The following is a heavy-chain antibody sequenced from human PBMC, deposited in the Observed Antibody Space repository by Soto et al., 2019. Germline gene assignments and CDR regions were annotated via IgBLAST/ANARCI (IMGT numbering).Heavy chain of an antibody. D-gene: IGHD2-15*01. J-gene: IGHJ6*03. CDR3: ARLIGYCSGGSCDYYYMDV. V-gene: IGHV1-18*04. Sequence: ASVKVSCKASGYTFTRYGISWVRQAPGQGLEWLGWISGYNDNTKYAQKLQDRITMTTDTSMSTVYMKLRSLRSDDTAVYYCARLIGYCSGGSCDYYYMDVWGKGTTVTVSS. CDR2: ISGYNDNT. CDR1: GYTFTRYG.